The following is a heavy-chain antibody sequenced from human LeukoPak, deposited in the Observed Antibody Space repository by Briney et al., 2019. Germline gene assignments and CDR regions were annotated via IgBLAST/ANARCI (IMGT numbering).Heavy chain of an antibody. V-gene: IGHV4-39*07. CDR3: ARIRGYSYGYVDY. CDR2: IYTSGST. J-gene: IGHJ4*02. Sequence: SETLSLTCTVSGGSISSRGFFWGWIRQPPGKGPEWIGRIYTSGSTYYNPSLKSRVTISVDTSKNHFSLKLTSVTAADTAVYYCARIRGYSYGYVDYWGQGTLVTVSS. D-gene: IGHD5-18*01. CDR1: GGSISSRGFF.